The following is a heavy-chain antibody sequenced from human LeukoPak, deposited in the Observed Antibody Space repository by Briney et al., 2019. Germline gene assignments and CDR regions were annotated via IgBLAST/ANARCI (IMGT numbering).Heavy chain of an antibody. CDR1: GFTFSSYW. CDR2: INSDGSST. Sequence: GGSLRLSCAASGFTFSSYWMHWVRQAPGKGLVWVSRINSDGSSTSYADSVKGRFTISSDNAKNTLYLQMNSLRAEDTAVYYCASGPSTVTTPLACWGQGTLVTVSS. J-gene: IGHJ4*02. D-gene: IGHD4-17*01. V-gene: IGHV3-74*01. CDR3: ASGPSTVTTPLAC.